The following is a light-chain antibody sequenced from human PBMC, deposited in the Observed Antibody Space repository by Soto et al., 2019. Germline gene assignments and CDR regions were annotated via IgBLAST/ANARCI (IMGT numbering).Light chain of an antibody. J-gene: IGKJ4*01. CDR2: DAS. Sequence: EIVLTQSPATLSLSPGERATLSCRASQSVRSYLAWYQQKPGQAPRLLIYDASNRATGIPARFSGSGSGTDFTLTISSLEREDFAVYYCQQRSNWPPGTFGGGTKVEIK. CDR1: QSVRSY. CDR3: QQRSNWPPGT. V-gene: IGKV3-11*01.